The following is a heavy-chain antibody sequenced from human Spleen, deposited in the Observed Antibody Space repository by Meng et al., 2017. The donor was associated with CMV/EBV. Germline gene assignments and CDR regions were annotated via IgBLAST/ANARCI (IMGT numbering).Heavy chain of an antibody. Sequence: SGFTFSNAWMRWVRQAPGKGLEWVCRIKSKTDGGTTDYAAPVKGRFTISRDDSKNTLYLQMNSLKTEDTAVYYCTTTPGIVGATDVDYWGQGTLVTVSS. D-gene: IGHD1-26*01. J-gene: IGHJ4*02. V-gene: IGHV3-15*01. CDR2: IKSKTDGGTT. CDR3: TTTPGIVGATDVDY. CDR1: GFTFSNAW.